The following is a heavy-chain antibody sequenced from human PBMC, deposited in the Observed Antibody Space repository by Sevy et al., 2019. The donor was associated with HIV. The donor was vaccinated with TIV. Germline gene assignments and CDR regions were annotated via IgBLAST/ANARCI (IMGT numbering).Heavy chain of an antibody. D-gene: IGHD2-8*01. Sequence: LSLTCAASGFTFSKSSMSWVRQPPGKGLEWVSTLSFGCGEINYADSVKGRFTISRDNSKSSVYLQMNNLRPEDTAVYYCAREGCTKPHDYWGQGTLVTVSS. J-gene: IGHJ4*02. CDR3: AREGCTKPHDY. CDR1: GFTFSKSS. V-gene: IGHV3-23*01. CDR2: LSFGCGEI.